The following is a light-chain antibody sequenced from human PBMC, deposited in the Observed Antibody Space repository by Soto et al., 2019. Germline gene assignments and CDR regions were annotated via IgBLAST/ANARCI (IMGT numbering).Light chain of an antibody. J-gene: IGKJ1*01. CDR2: GAS. V-gene: IGKV3-15*01. CDR1: QSVNSN. Sequence: EIVMTQSPATLSVSPGERATLSYRASQSVNSNLVWYQQKPGQAPRLLIYGASNRATGIPGRFSGSGYGTEFTLTISSLQSEDFAVYYCQQYNNWLWTFGQGTKVEIK. CDR3: QQYNNWLWT.